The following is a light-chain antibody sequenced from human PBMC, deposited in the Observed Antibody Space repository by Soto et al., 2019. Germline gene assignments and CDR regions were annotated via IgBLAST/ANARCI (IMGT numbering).Light chain of an antibody. CDR1: QSLVHSDGDTY. J-gene: IGKJ1*01. V-gene: IGKV2-30*02. Sequence: DVVMTQSPLSLPVTVGQPASIXXRSXQSLVHSDGDTYLNWFQQRPGQSPRXXIYEVSNRDSGVPDRFSGSGAGTDFTLKISRVEAEDVGVYYCVQTIHWPWTFGQGTNVEIK. CDR2: EVS. CDR3: VQTIHWPWT.